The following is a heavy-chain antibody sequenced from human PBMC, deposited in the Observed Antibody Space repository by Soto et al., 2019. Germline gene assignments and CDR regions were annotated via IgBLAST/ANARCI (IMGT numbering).Heavy chain of an antibody. V-gene: IGHV4-59*01. CDR3: ARDPAIYSGNFDYGLDV. Sequence: SETLSLTCTVSGGSISSYYWSWIRQPPGKGLEWIGYIYYSGSTNYNPSLKSRVTISVDTSKNQFSLKLSSVTAADTAVYYCARDPAIYSGNFDYGLDVWGQGTTVTVSS. D-gene: IGHD4-4*01. CDR2: IYYSGST. J-gene: IGHJ6*02. CDR1: GGSISSYY.